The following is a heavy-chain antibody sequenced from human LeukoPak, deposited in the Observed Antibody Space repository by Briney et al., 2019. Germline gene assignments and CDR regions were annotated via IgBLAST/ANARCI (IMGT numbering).Heavy chain of an antibody. Sequence: SVKVSCKASGGTFSTYAISWVGQAPGQGLEWMGGIIPIFGTANYAQKFQGRVTITTDESTSTAYMELSSLRSEDTAVYYCARPRGPIAAAPMGVWGKGTTVTVSS. D-gene: IGHD6-13*01. CDR1: GGTFSTYA. CDR3: ARPRGPIAAAPMGV. V-gene: IGHV1-69*05. J-gene: IGHJ6*04. CDR2: IIPIFGTA.